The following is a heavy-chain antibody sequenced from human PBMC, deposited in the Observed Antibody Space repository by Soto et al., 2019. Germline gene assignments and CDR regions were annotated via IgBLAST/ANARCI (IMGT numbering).Heavy chain of an antibody. CDR3: TRGGAIVVVTATFDL. J-gene: IGHJ5*02. Sequence: QVQLVQSGAEVKKPGASVKVSCKASGYIFTNDYIHWVRQAPGQGLEWMGTINAGGGYTTYAQKLLGRVSMTRDTSTSTVSMELSSLRSEDTALYYCTRGGAIVVVTATFDLWGQGTLVTVTS. V-gene: IGHV1-46*03. D-gene: IGHD2-21*02. CDR2: INAGGGYT. CDR1: GYIFTNDY.